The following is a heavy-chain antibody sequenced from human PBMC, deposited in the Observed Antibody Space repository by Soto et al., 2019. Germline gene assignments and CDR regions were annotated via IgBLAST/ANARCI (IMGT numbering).Heavy chain of an antibody. J-gene: IGHJ4*02. CDR2: IKSKSDGGTT. V-gene: IGHV3-15*07. CDR3: TTGDDSSSWYGIYY. CDR1: GFSFTNAW. Sequence: EVQLVESGGGLVKPGGSLRLSCAGSGFSFTNAWMNWVRQAPGKGLEWVGRIKSKSDGGTTDYAAPVKASFSISRDDSANTLFLQRNSLKSEDTAVYYCTTGDDSSSWYGIYYWGQGTLVTVSS. D-gene: IGHD6-13*01.